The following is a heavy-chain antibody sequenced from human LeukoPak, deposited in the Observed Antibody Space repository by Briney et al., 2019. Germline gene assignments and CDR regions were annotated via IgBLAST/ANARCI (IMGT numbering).Heavy chain of an antibody. J-gene: IGHJ4*02. CDR1: GDSASSNSAA. V-gene: IGHV6-1*01. CDR2: TYYRSKWYN. D-gene: IGHD2-2*01. CDR3: ARGDVPATGKSFDY. Sequence: SQTLSLTCAISGDSASSNSAAWNWIRQSPSRGLEWLGRTYYRSKWYNDYAVSVKSRITINPDTSKNQFSLQLNSVTPEDTAVYYCARGDVPATGKSFDYWGQGTLVTVSS.